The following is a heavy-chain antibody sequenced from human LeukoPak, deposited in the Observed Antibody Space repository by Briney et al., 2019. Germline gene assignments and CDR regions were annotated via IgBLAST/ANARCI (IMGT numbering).Heavy chain of an antibody. CDR3: ARGGYSYGLYYYYYMDV. V-gene: IGHV3-64*01. CDR1: GLTFSSYA. Sequence: GGSLRLSCAASGLTFSSYAMHWVRQAPGKGLEYVSAISSNGGSTYYANSVKGRFTISRDNSKNTLYLQMGSLRAEDMAVYYCARGGYSYGLYYYYYMDVWGKGTTVTISS. J-gene: IGHJ6*03. D-gene: IGHD5-18*01. CDR2: ISSNGGST.